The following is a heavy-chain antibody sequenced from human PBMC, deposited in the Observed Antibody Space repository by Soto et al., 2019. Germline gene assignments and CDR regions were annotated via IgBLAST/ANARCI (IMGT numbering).Heavy chain of an antibody. V-gene: IGHV4-61*01. CDR1: GGSVSSGSYY. D-gene: IGHD3-22*01. CDR3: ARRYDSSGPHFDY. CDR2: IYYSGST. Sequence: TSEILSLTCTVSGGSVSSGSYYWSWIRQPPGKGLEWIGYIYYSGSTNYNPSLKSRVTISVDTSKNQFSLKLSSVTAADTAVYYCARRYDSSGPHFDYWGQGTLVTVSS. J-gene: IGHJ4*02.